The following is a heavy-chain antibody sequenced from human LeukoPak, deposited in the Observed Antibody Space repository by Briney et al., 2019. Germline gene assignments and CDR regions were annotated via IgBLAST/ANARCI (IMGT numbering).Heavy chain of an antibody. CDR3: TRDPGYSGYDFVDY. CDR1: GFTFGDYA. CDR2: IRSKAYGGTT. Sequence: GGSLRLSCTAFGFTFGDYAMSWVRQAPGKGLEWVGFIRSKAYGGTTEYAASVKGRFTISRDDSKSIAYLQMNSLKTEDTAVYYCTRDPGYSGYDFVDYWGQGTLVTVSS. J-gene: IGHJ4*02. V-gene: IGHV3-49*04. D-gene: IGHD5-12*01.